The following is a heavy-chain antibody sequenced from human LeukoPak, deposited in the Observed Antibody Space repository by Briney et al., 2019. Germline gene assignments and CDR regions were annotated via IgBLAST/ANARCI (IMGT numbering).Heavy chain of an antibody. Sequence: GGSLRLSCAASGFTFDTYGIHWVRQAPGKGLEWVAFIRYDGSNKYYADSVKGRFTISRDNSKNTLYLQMNSLRAEDTAVYYCAQDGGSFDAFAIWGQGTMVTVSS. D-gene: IGHD1-26*01. V-gene: IGHV3-30*02. CDR3: AQDGGSFDAFAI. J-gene: IGHJ3*02. CDR2: IRYDGSNK. CDR1: GFTFDTYG.